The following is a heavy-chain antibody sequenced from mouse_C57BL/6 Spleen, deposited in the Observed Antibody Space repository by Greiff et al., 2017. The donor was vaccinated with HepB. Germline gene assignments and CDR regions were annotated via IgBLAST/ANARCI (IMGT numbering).Heavy chain of an antibody. V-gene: IGHV1-64*01. CDR2: IHPNSGST. Sequence: QVQLQQPGAELVKPGASVKLSCKASGYTFTSYWMHWVKQRPGQGLEWIGMIHPNSGSTNYNEKFKSKATLTVDKSSSTAYMQLSSLTSEDSAVYYCARRVAQATCFDYWGQGTTLTVSS. CDR1: GYTFTSYW. D-gene: IGHD3-2*02. CDR3: ARRVAQATCFDY. J-gene: IGHJ2*01.